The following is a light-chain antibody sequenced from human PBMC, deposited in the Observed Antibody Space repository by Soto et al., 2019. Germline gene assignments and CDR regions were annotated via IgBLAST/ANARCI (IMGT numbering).Light chain of an antibody. Sequence: QSVLARAPSVSGSPGQSVAISCTGTSSDIGAYNRVSWYQQPPGTAPKLMIYDVNNRPSGVPDRFSGSKSGNTASLTISGLQADDEADYYCSSFTSSNTYVFGTGTKVTVL. CDR3: SSFTSSNTYV. V-gene: IGLV2-18*02. CDR1: SSDIGAYNR. J-gene: IGLJ1*01. CDR2: DVN.